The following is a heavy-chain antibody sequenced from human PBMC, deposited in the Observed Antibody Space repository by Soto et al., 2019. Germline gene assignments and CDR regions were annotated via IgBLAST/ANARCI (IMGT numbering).Heavy chain of an antibody. CDR3: TRAAWDCTSASCLINH. V-gene: IGHV3-74*03. CDR2: INSDGSST. J-gene: IGHJ5*02. Sequence: GGSLRLSCAASGYTFGNFWMHWVRQVPGKGLVWVSRINSDGSSTTYADSVKGRFTISRDNAKNTLFLQMNSLRVEDTAVYYCTRAAWDCTSASCLINHWGQGTQVTVSS. D-gene: IGHD2-2*01. CDR1: GYTFGNFW.